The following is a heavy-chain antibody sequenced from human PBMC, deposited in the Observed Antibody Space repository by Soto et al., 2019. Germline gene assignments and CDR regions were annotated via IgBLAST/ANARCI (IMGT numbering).Heavy chain of an antibody. V-gene: IGHV4-34*01. CDR3: ARGRPLYGSGSYFYYYYFMDF. D-gene: IGHD3-10*01. CDR1: GGSFSGYY. Sequence: SETLSLTCAVYGGSFSGYYWSWIRQPPGKGLEWIGEINHSGSTNYNPSLKSRVTISVDTSKNQFSLKLSSVTAADTAVYYCARGRPLYGSGSYFYYYYFMDFRGKRTTVTVSS. CDR2: INHSGST. J-gene: IGHJ6*03.